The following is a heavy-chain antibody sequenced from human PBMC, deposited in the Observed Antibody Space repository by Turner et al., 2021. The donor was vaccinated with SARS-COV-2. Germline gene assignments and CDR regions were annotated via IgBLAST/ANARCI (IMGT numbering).Heavy chain of an antibody. Sequence: QVQLQESGPGLVKPSETLSLTCTVSGGSISSDYWSWPRQPAGKGLEWIGRIYTSRSTNYNPSLKSRVTMSVDTSKNQFSLKLSSVTAADTAVYYCARDRVQLGPVGMDVWGQGTTVTVSS. D-gene: IGHD1-1*01. CDR2: IYTSRST. V-gene: IGHV4-4*07. CDR3: ARDRVQLGPVGMDV. CDR1: GGSISSDY. J-gene: IGHJ6*02.